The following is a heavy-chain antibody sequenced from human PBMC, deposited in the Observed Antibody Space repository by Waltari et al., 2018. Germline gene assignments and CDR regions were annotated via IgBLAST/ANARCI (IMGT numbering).Heavy chain of an antibody. CDR2: VKPEEGET. J-gene: IGHJ4*02. CDR1: GYTFTDYY. Sequence: EVQLVQSGAEVKTPGATVKISCKVSGYTFTDYYMHWVQQAPGKGLEWMGRVKPEEGETIYAEKFQGRVTITADTSTDTAYMELSSLRSEDTAVYYCATPRLTGTTTGFDYWGQGTLVTVSS. V-gene: IGHV1-69-2*01. CDR3: ATPRLTGTTTGFDY. D-gene: IGHD1-7*01.